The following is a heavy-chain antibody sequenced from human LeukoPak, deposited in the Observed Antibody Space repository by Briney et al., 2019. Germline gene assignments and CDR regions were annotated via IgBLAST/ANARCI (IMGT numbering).Heavy chain of an antibody. CDR2: IYYSGST. CDR1: GGSISSYY. CDR3: ARTPSEWELLFLDY. Sequence: SETLSLTCTVSGGSISSYYWSWIRQPPGKGLEWIGYIYYSGSTNYNPSLKSRVTISVDTSKNQFSLKLSSVTAADTAVYYCARTPSEWELLFLDYWGQGTLVTVSS. D-gene: IGHD1-26*01. V-gene: IGHV4-59*08. J-gene: IGHJ4*02.